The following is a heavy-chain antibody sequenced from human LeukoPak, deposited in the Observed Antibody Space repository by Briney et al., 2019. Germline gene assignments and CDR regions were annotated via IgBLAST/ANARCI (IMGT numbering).Heavy chain of an antibody. CDR1: GFTFSSYA. D-gene: IGHD3-22*01. J-gene: IGHJ3*02. Sequence: GGSLRLSCAASGFTFSSYAMSWVRQAPGKGLEWVSAISGSGGSTYYADSVKGRFTISRDNSKNTLYLQMNSLRAEDTAVYYCARGLFLSGYLDAFDIWGRGTVVTVSS. V-gene: IGHV3-23*01. CDR2: ISGSGGST. CDR3: ARGLFLSGYLDAFDI.